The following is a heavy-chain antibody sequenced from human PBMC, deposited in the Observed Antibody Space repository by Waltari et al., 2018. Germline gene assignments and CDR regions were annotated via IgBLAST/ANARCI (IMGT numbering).Heavy chain of an antibody. CDR3: ARSYNAGTFTWFDP. J-gene: IGHJ5*02. CDR1: GTSFRGYY. Sequence: QMQLQQWGAGLLKPSETLSLTCAVSGTSFRGYYWIWIPQPPGKGLEWIGEIHHSGSTNYNPSLKSRGTISVDTSKNQFSLKLSAVTAADTAVYYCARSYNAGTFTWFDPWGQGTLVTVSS. D-gene: IGHD1-20*01. CDR2: IHHSGST. V-gene: IGHV4-34*01.